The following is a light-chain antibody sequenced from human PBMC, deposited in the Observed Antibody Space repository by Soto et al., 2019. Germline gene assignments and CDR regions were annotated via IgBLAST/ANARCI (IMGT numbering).Light chain of an antibody. V-gene: IGLV3-1*01. CDR1: KLGDKY. CDR3: CSYGGSRAV. CDR2: QDT. Sequence: SYELTQPPSVSVSPGQTASITCSGDKLGDKYACWYQQKPGQSPVLVIFQDTQRPSGIPERFSGSNSGNTATLTISGTQAEDEADYYCCSYGGSRAVFGGGTQLTVL. J-gene: IGLJ7*01.